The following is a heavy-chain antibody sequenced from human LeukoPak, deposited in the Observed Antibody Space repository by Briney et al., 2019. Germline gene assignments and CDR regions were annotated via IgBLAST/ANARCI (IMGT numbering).Heavy chain of an antibody. V-gene: IGHV3-30*04. D-gene: IGHD5-24*01. CDR1: GFTFSSYA. CDR3: ASTDGYNNGAFDT. J-gene: IGHJ3*02. Sequence: GGSLRLSCAASGFTFSSYAMHWVRQAPGKGLEWVAVISYDGSNKYYADSVKGRFTISRDNSKNTLYLQMNSLRAEDTAVYYCASTDGYNNGAFDTWGQGTMVTVSS. CDR2: ISYDGSNK.